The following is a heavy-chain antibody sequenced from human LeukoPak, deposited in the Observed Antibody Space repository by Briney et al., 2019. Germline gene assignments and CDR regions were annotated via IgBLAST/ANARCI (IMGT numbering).Heavy chain of an antibody. V-gene: IGHV1-24*01. CDR1: GYTLTELS. CDR2: FDPEDGET. D-gene: IGHD3-9*01. J-gene: IGHJ3*02. CDR3: SSAILRYFDRDAFDI. Sequence: ASVKVSCKVSGYTLTELSMHWVRQAPGKGLEWMGGFDPEDGETIYAQKFQGRVTMTEDTSTDTAYMELSSLRSEDTAVYYCSSAILRYFDRDAFDIWGQGTMVTVSS.